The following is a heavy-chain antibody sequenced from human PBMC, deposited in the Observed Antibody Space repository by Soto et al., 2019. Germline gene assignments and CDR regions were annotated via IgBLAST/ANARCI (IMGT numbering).Heavy chain of an antibody. J-gene: IGHJ6*02. D-gene: IGHD3-16*02. V-gene: IGHV3-23*01. CDR3: AKGVSVGLSGYYGMDV. CDR1: GFTVSSTY. Sequence: GSLRLSCAASGFTVSSTYMSWVRQAPGEVLGVSAVSSSGGSTYYADSVKGRFTISRDNSKNTMYLQMNSLRAEDTAVYYCAKGVSVGLSGYYGMDVWGQGTTVTVSS. CDR2: VSSSGGST.